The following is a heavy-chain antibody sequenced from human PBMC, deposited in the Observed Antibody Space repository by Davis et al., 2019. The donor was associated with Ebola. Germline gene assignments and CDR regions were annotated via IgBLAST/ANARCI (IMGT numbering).Heavy chain of an antibody. D-gene: IGHD6-19*01. CDR1: GYTFTGYY. CDR2: INPNSGGT. CDR3: ARDPLGIAVFDY. Sequence: ASVTVSCKASGYTFTGYYMHWVRQAPGQGLEWMGWINPNSGGTNYAQKFQGRVTMTRDTSISTAYMELSRLRSDDTAVYYCARDPLGIAVFDYWGQGTLVTVSS. V-gene: IGHV1-2*02. J-gene: IGHJ4*02.